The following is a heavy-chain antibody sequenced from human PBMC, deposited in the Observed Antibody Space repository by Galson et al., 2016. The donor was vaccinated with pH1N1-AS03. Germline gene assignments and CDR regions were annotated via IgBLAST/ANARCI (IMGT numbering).Heavy chain of an antibody. V-gene: IGHV3-23*01. D-gene: IGHD1-26*01. J-gene: IGHJ4*02. CDR3: ARTPRVGAPYFFDY. CDR2: ISGSGTRT. Sequence: LRLSCAASEFTFSHYGMGWVRQAPGKGLEWVSSISGSGTRTFYADSVKGRFSISRDNFNNTLSLQMNALRADDTAVYCCARTPRVGAPYFFDYWGQGALVTVSS. CDR1: EFTFSHYG.